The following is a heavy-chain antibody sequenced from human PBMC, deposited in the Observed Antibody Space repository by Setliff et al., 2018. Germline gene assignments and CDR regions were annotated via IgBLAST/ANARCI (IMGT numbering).Heavy chain of an antibody. CDR3: AGAFLYYYNSGNYYRYFDY. J-gene: IGHJ4*02. V-gene: IGHV3-64*02. CDR2: INSNGGTT. Sequence: PGGSLRLSCAASGFTFSSYAMHWVRQAPGRGLEYVSAINSNGGTTYYADSVKGRFTVSRDNSKNTLYLQMNSLRAEDTAVYYCAGAFLYYYNSGNYYRYFDYWGQGTLVTVSS. CDR1: GFTFSSYA. D-gene: IGHD3-10*01.